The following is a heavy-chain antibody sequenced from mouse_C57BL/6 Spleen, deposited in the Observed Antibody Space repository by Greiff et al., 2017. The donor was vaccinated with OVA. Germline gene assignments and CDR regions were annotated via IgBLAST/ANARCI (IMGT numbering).Heavy chain of an antibody. CDR1: GYTFTSYW. CDR2: IYPGSGST. J-gene: IGHJ2*01. CDR3: ARLYSYYFDY. Sequence: QVQLQQSGAELVKPGASVKMSCKASGYTFTSYWITWVKQRPGQGLEWIGDIYPGSGSTHYNEKFKSKATLTVDTSSSTAYMQLSSLTSKDTAVYYCARLYSYYFDYWGQGTTLTVSA. V-gene: IGHV1-55*01. D-gene: IGHD1-1*01.